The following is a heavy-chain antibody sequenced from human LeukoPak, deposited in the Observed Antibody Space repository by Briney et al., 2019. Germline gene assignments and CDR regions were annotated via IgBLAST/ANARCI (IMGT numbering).Heavy chain of an antibody. CDR3: AHEEVVPAAIRGAVLEYYYYGMDV. V-gene: IGHV2-5*01. CDR2: IYWNDDK. J-gene: IGHJ6*02. D-gene: IGHD2-2*02. Sequence: SGPTLVNPTQTLTLTCTFSGFSLSTSGVGVGRIRQPPGKALEWLALIYWNDDKRYSPSLKSRLTITKDTSKNQVVLTMTNMDPVDTATYYCAHEEVVPAAIRGAVLEYYYYGMDVWGQGTTVTVSS. CDR1: GFSLSTSGVG.